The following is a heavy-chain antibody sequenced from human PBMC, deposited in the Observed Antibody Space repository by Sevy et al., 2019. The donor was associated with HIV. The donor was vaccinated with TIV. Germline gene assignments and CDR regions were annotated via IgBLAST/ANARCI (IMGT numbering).Heavy chain of an antibody. V-gene: IGHV3-21*01. D-gene: IGHD1-1*01. Sequence: GGSLRLSCAASGFTFSSYRMTWVRQAPGKGLEWVSCISSTSTYINYADSVKGRFTISRDNAKNLRYLQMDSLRAEDTAVYYCARAVLEISTWRSDYWGQGTLVTVSS. J-gene: IGHJ4*02. CDR2: ISSTSTYI. CDR3: ARAVLEISTWRSDY. CDR1: GFTFSSYR.